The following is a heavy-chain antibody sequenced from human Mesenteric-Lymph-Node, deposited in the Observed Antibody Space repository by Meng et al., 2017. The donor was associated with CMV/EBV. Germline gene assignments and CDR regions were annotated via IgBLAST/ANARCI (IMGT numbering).Heavy chain of an antibody. CDR3: ARDFRPADKDFDYYYGMDV. D-gene: IGHD2-2*01. Sequence: GGSLRLSCAASGFTFSDFAMNWVRQAPGKGLEWVSCISSSSSYIYYADSVKGRFTISRDNAKNSLYLQMNSLRAEDTAVYYCARDFRPADKDFDYYYGMDVWGQGTTVTVSS. CDR2: ISSSSSYI. J-gene: IGHJ6*02. CDR1: GFTFSDFA. V-gene: IGHV3-21*01.